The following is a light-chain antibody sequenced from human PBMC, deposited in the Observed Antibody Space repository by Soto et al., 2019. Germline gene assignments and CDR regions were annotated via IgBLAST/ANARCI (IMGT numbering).Light chain of an antibody. Sequence: QSALTQPASVSGSPGQSITISCTGTSSDVGAYNHVSWYQHHPGKAPKLMIYDVSNRPSGVSNRFSGSKSGYTASLTISGLLAEDEADYYCKSHTISNTRVFGTGTQVTVL. CDR1: SSDVGAYNH. CDR3: KSHTISNTRV. V-gene: IGLV2-14*01. J-gene: IGLJ1*01. CDR2: DVS.